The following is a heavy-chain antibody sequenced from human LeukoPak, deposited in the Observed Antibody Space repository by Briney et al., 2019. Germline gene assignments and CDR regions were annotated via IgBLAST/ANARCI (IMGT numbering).Heavy chain of an antibody. CDR3: ARERQPFHLSGMDV. D-gene: IGHD1-1*01. CDR1: GGSISSSSYY. V-gene: IGHV4-39*07. Sequence: KSSETLSLTCTVSGGSISSSSYYWGWIRQPPGKGLEWIGSIYYSGSTNYNPSLKSRVTISVDTSKNQFSLKLSSVTAADTAVYYCARERQPFHLSGMDVWGQGTTVTVSS. J-gene: IGHJ6*02. CDR2: IYYSGST.